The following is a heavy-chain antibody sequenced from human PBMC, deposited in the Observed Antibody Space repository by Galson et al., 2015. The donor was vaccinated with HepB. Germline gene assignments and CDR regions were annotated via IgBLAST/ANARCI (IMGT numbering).Heavy chain of an antibody. CDR3: ATVVFDSGGYWTFEI. CDR2: VSTNGTTI. V-gene: IGHV3-48*04. CDR1: GFTFSRHT. D-gene: IGHD2-21*02. Sequence: SLRLSCAASGFTFSRHTMSWVRQTPGQGLQWISSVSTNGTTIHYAASVQGRFTVARDNAKNTMFLEKNSLRAEDTAVYYGATVVFDSGGYWTFEIWGQGTLVTVSS. J-gene: IGHJ3*02.